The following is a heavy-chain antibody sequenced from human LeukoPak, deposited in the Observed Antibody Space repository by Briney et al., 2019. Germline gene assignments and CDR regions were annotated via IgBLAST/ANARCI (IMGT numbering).Heavy chain of an antibody. CDR2: IIPILGIA. J-gene: IGHJ4*02. Sequence: ASVKVSCKASGGTFSSYAISWVRQAPGQGLEWMGRIIPILGIANYAQKFQGRVTITADKSTSTAYMELSSLRSEDTAVYYRALSGIEYYFDYWGQGTLVTVSS. D-gene: IGHD3-10*01. V-gene: IGHV1-69*04. CDR1: GGTFSSYA. CDR3: ALSGIEYYFDY.